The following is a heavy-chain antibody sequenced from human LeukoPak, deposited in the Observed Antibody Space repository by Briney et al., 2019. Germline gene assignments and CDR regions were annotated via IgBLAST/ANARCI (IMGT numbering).Heavy chain of an antibody. CDR1: GFTFSSYA. D-gene: IGHD5-18*01. V-gene: IGHV3-30*07. CDR2: ISYDGSNK. Sequence: GGSLRLSCAASGFTFSSYAMHWVRQAPGKGLEWVAVISYDGSNKYYADSVKGRFTISRDNAKNSMHLHMNSLRPEDTAVYYCASRPGYSYAFDQWGQGILVTVSS. CDR3: ASRPGYSYAFDQ. J-gene: IGHJ4*02.